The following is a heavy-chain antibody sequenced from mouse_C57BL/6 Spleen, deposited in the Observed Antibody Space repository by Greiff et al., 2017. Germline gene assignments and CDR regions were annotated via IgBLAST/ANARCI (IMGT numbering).Heavy chain of an antibody. J-gene: IGHJ1*03. V-gene: IGHV1-15*01. CDR3: TNKAGTGWYFDV. D-gene: IGHD4-1*01. Sequence: VQVVESGAELVRPGASVTLSCKASGYTFTDYEMHWVKQTPVHGLEWIGAIDPETGGTAYNQKFKGKAILTADKSSSTAYMELRSLTSEDSAVYYCTNKAGTGWYFDVWGTGTTVTVSS. CDR2: IDPETGGT. CDR1: GYTFTDYE.